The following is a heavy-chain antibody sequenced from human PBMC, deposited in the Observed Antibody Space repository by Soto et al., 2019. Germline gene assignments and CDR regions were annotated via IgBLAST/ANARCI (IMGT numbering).Heavy chain of an antibody. V-gene: IGHV3-66*01. Sequence: GGSLRLSCAASGFTFCSNYMCWVRQAPGKGLEWVSVIYSGGSTYYADSVKGRFTISRDNSKNTLYLQMNSLRAEDTAVYYCARDQGYSHYWGQGTLVTSPQ. J-gene: IGHJ4*02. D-gene: IGHD5-18*01. CDR3: ARDQGYSHY. CDR1: GFTFCSNY. CDR2: IYSGGST.